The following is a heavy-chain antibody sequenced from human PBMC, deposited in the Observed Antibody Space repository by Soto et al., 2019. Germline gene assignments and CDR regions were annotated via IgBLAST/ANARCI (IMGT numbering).Heavy chain of an antibody. CDR3: VRGTNDWPGMDV. J-gene: IGHJ6*02. V-gene: IGHV3-74*01. CDR2: LNQDGSDT. CDR1: GFTFSHYW. Sequence: DVQLVESGVGSVQPGGSLRLSCAVSGFTFSHYWMHWVRQAPGKGLACVSRLNQDGSDTNYADSVKGRFTVSRDNAKNTLYLQMNNLRVEDTGLYFCVRGTNDWPGMDVWGQGTTVTVS. D-gene: IGHD3-9*01.